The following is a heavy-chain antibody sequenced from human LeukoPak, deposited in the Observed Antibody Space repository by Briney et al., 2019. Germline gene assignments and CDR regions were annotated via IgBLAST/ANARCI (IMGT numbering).Heavy chain of an antibody. Sequence: SETLSLTCTVSRGSISSSTYYWGWIRQPPGKGLERIGTMYYSGSTYYNPSLKSRVTISVDTSKNQFSLKLSSVTAADTAVYYCARHGSNDGGDYWGQGTLVTVSS. V-gene: IGHV4-39*01. CDR3: ARHGSNDGGDY. CDR2: MYYSGST. D-gene: IGHD4-11*01. CDR1: RGSISSSTYY. J-gene: IGHJ4*02.